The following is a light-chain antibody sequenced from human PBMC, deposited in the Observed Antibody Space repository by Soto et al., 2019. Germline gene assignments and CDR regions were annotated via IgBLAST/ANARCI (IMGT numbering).Light chain of an antibody. CDR3: QQRSNWPPT. Sequence: EIVLTQSPATLSLSPGERATLSCRASQSVSSYLAWYQQKPGQAPRLLIYDASDRATGIPARFSGSGYGTDFTPTISNLEPEDCAVYYFQQRSNWPPTFGQGAKVEIK. V-gene: IGKV3-11*01. CDR2: DAS. CDR1: QSVSSY. J-gene: IGKJ1*01.